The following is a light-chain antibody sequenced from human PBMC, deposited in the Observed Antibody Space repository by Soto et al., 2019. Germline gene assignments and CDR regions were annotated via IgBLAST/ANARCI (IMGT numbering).Light chain of an antibody. Sequence: QSVRTHPHSASGTPGQRVTISCSGSSSNIGTSSVHWFQQLPGTAPKLLISTTNQRPSGVPERFSGSKSGTSASLAISGLQSEDEADYYCAAWDDSLNGHVFGTGTKVTVL. CDR3: AAWDDSLNGHV. V-gene: IGLV1-44*01. J-gene: IGLJ1*01. CDR2: TTN. CDR1: SSNIGTSS.